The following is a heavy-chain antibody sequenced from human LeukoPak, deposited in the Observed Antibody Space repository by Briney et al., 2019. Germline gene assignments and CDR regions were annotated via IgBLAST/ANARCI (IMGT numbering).Heavy chain of an antibody. D-gene: IGHD2/OR15-2a*01. V-gene: IGHV3-74*01. CDR1: GFTFSSYW. J-gene: IGHJ6*02. CDR3: ASYLTSIPSGMDV. CDR2: ISTDGSST. Sequence: GGSLRLSCAASGFTFSSYWMHWVRQAPGKWLVWVSRISTDGSSTTYADSVKGRFTISRDNVKNTLFLQMNSLRAEDTAVYYCASYLTSIPSGMDVWGQGTTVTVSS.